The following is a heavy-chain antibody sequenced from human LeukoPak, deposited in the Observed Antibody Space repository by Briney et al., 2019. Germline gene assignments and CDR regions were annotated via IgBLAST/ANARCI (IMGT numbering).Heavy chain of an antibody. CDR3: ARDPSTYYDFWSGVDP. V-gene: IGHV4-61*02. CDR1: GGSISSGSFY. J-gene: IGHJ5*02. CDR2: IFTSGST. Sequence: SETLSLTCTVPGGSISSGSFYWSWIRQPAGKGLEWIGRIFTSGSTNYNPSLKSRVTISVDTSKNQFSLKLSSVTAADTAVYYCARDPSTYYDFWSGVDPWGQGTLVTVSS. D-gene: IGHD3-3*01.